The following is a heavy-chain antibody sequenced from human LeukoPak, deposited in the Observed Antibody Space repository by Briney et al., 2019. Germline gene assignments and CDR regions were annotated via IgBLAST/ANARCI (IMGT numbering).Heavy chain of an antibody. Sequence: GGSLRLSCAASGFTFSDYSMNWLRQAPGKGLEWVSYILSSSIYTNYADSVKGRFTISRDNAENSLFLQMSSLKAEDTAVYYCARAGTGEGALDIWGQGTMVTVSS. J-gene: IGHJ3*02. CDR3: ARAGTGEGALDI. CDR1: GFTFSDYS. CDR2: ILSSSIYT. V-gene: IGHV3-11*05. D-gene: IGHD7-27*01.